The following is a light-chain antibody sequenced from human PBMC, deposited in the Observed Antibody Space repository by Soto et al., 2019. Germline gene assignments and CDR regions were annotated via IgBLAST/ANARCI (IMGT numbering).Light chain of an antibody. CDR3: QQYGSSSGT. J-gene: IGKJ1*01. CDR2: GAS. Sequence: EIVLTQSPGTLSLSPGERATLSCRASQSVSSSYLAWYQQKPGQAPRLLIYGASSRATGIPDRFSGRGSGTGLPLTISGLEPADIAVSYCQQYGSSSGTFGQGTKVEIK. CDR1: QSVSSSY. V-gene: IGKV3-20*01.